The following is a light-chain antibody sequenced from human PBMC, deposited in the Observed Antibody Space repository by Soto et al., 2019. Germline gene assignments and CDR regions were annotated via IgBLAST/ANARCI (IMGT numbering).Light chain of an antibody. J-gene: IGKJ4*01. Sequence: DIQMYQSPSSLSASVEDIVIITCRASQSISSYLGWYQKKPGKAPKLLIYGAWTLQSGVPSRFSGSGSGTDFTLTISCLQPEDFARYYSQQLNKYPSTFGGGTKVDI. CDR2: GAW. CDR1: QSISSY. V-gene: IGKV1-9*01. CDR3: QQLNKYPST.